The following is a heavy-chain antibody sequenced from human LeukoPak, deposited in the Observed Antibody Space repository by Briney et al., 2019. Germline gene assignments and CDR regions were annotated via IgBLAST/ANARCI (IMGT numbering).Heavy chain of an antibody. CDR1: GFTFSDYA. V-gene: IGHV3-23*01. D-gene: IGHD3-9*01. CDR2: ISSSGGSA. J-gene: IGHJ6*03. Sequence: GGSLRLSCAASGFTFSDYAMTWVRQAPGKGLEWVSTISSSGGSAHYADSVKGRFTISRDNSKSTLYLQMNSLRAEDTALYYCAREGHYDILTGYSPVEYYFYYMDVWGKGTTVTVSS. CDR3: AREGHYDILTGYSPVEYYFYYMDV.